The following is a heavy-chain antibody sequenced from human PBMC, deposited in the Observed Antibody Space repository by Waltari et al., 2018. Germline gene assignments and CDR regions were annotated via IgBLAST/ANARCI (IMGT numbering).Heavy chain of an antibody. CDR2: INHSGST. Sequence: QVQLQQWGAGLLKPSETLSLPCAVYGGSFSGYYWRWIRQPPGKGLEWIGEINHSGSTNYNPSLKSRVTISVDTSKNQFSLKLSSVTAADTAVYYCARGVGSGWAGGDYWGQGTLVTVSS. CDR3: ARGVGSGWAGGDY. CDR1: GGSFSGYY. V-gene: IGHV4-34*01. J-gene: IGHJ4*02. D-gene: IGHD6-19*01.